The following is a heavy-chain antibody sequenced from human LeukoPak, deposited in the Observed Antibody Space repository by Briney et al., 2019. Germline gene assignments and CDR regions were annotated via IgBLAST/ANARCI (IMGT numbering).Heavy chain of an antibody. CDR3: ARQYSGYDLYYHYYMDV. J-gene: IGHJ6*03. CDR1: GGSISSGSYY. V-gene: IGHV4-61*02. Sequence: SETLSLTCTVSGGSISSGSYYWSWIRQPAGKGLEWIGRIYTSGSTNYNPSLKSRVTISVDTSKNQFSLKLSSVTAADTAVYYCARQYSGYDLYYHYYMDVWGKGTTVTISS. CDR2: IYTSGST. D-gene: IGHD5-12*01.